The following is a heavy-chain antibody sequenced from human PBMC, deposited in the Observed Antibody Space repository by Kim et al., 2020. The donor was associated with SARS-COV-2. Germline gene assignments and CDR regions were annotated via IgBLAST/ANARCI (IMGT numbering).Heavy chain of an antibody. V-gene: IGHV3-33*01. D-gene: IGHD2-15*01. J-gene: IGHJ6*02. CDR2: LWYDGSNK. CDR1: GFTFSSYG. CDR3: ASEQFSSVGRTYYYGMDV. Sequence: GGSLRLSCAASGFTFSSYGMHWVRQAPGKGIEWVSGLWYDGSNKYYADSVKGRFNISRDNFKNTLYRQMNGQMAVDKAVYYWASEQFSSVGRTYYYGMDVWGQGTTVTVSS.